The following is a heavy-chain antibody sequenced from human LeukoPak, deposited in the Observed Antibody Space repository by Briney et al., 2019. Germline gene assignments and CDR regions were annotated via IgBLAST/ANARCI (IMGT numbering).Heavy chain of an antibody. CDR2: INPGGDNT. Sequence: GASVKVSCKASGGTLSSYAISWVRQAPGQGLEWMGLINPGGDNTNYAQNFQGRVTMTRDTSASTVYMELSSLRSEDTAIYYCARIRDGYNDAYDIWGQGTVVTVPS. CDR3: ARIRDGYNDAYDI. D-gene: IGHD5-24*01. CDR1: GGTLSSYA. V-gene: IGHV1-46*01. J-gene: IGHJ3*02.